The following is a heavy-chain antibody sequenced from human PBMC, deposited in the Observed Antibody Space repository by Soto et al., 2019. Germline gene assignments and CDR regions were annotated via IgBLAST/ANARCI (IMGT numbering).Heavy chain of an antibody. J-gene: IGHJ4*02. D-gene: IGHD1-20*01. CDR2: SSFSGDCI. CDR3: ARATYNWNHEY. V-gene: IGHV3-21*01. Sequence: GGSLRLSCAVSGFPLEKYGMNCVRQAPGKGLEGVSSSSFSGDCIYYADSVKGRFTISRDNARNSLYLQMNRLGVDDTALYFCARATYNWNHEYWGQGTKVTVSS. CDR1: GFPLEKYG.